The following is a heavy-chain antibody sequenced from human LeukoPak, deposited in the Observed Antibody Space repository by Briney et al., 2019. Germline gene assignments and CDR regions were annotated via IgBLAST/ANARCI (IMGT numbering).Heavy chain of an antibody. CDR2: FDPEDGET. D-gene: IGHD3-3*01. CDR1: GYTLTASS. J-gene: IGHJ4*02. V-gene: IGHV1-24*01. Sequence: ASVKVSCKVSGYTLTASSMHWVRQAPGKGLEWMGGFDPEDGETIYAQKFQGRVTMTEDTSTDTAYMELSSLTSEDTAVYFCATALGLTIFGVVTDYWGQGTLVTVSS. CDR3: ATALGLTIFGVVTDY.